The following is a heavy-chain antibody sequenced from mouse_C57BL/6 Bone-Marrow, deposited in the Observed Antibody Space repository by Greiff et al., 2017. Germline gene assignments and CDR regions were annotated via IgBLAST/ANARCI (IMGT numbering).Heavy chain of an antibody. CDR3: ARGGDSSGYEGAY. D-gene: IGHD3-2*02. Sequence: QVQLQQSGAELVRPGTSVKVSCKASGYAFTNYLIEWVKQRPGQGLEWIGVINPGSGGTNYNEKFKGKATLTADKSSSTAYMQLSSLTSEDSAVYFCARGGDSSGYEGAYWGQGTLVTVSA. J-gene: IGHJ3*01. V-gene: IGHV1-54*01. CDR2: INPGSGGT. CDR1: GYAFTNYL.